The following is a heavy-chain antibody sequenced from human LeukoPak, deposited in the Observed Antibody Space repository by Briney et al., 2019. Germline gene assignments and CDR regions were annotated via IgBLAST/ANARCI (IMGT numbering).Heavy chain of an antibody. Sequence: SETLSLTCTVSGGSISRYYWSWIRQPPGKGLEWIGYIYYSGSTNFHPSLKSRVTISVDTYKNQFSLKLSSVTAADTAVYYCASSVGWINAFDIWGQGTMVTVSS. V-gene: IGHV4-59*01. CDR2: IYYSGST. J-gene: IGHJ3*02. CDR1: GGSISRYY. D-gene: IGHD5-12*01. CDR3: ASSVGWINAFDI.